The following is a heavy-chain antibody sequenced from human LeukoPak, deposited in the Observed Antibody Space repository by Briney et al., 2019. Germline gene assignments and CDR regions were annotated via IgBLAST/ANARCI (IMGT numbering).Heavy chain of an antibody. V-gene: IGHV4-34*01. CDR1: GGSFSGYY. CDR2: INHSGST. CDR3: ARGVSFDY. J-gene: IGHJ4*02. Sequence: SEALSLTCAVYGGSFSGYYWSWIRQPPGKGLEWIGEINHSGSTNYNPSLKSRVTISVDTSKNQFSLKLSSVTAADTAVYYCARGVSFDYWGQGTLVTVSS.